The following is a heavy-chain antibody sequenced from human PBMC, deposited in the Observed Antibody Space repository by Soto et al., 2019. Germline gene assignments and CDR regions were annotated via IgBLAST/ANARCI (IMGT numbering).Heavy chain of an antibody. CDR3: ARDSGRYCSSTSCYGTTSYMDV. V-gene: IGHV3-33*01. CDR1: GFTFSSYG. Sequence: PGGSLRLSCAASGFTFSSYGMHWVRQAPGKGLEWVAVIWYDGSNKYYADSVKGRFTISRDNSKNTLYLQMNSLRAEDTAVYYCARDSGRYCSSTSCYGTTSYMDVWGKGTTVTLSS. CDR2: IWYDGSNK. D-gene: IGHD2-2*01. J-gene: IGHJ6*03.